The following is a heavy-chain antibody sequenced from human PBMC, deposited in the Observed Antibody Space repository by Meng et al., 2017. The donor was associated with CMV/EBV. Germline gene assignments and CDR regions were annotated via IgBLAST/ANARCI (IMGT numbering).Heavy chain of an antibody. J-gene: IGHJ4*02. CDR3: GRDLTGERDQ. CDR2: INTDGSFT. D-gene: IGHD7-27*01. V-gene: IGHV3-74*03. CDR1: GFTFSHYW. Sequence: VQVVEAGVGLVQPGGSLRLSWEDYGFTFSHYWMHWVRQVPGGGPVWVSRINTDGSFTSYADSVKGRFTISRDNAKNTLYLHMHGLRVDDSAVYYCGRDLTGERDQWGQGTLVTVSS.